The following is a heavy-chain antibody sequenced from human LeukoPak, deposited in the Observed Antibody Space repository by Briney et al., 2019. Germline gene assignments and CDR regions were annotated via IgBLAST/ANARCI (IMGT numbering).Heavy chain of an antibody. CDR2: INHSGST. D-gene: IGHD6-13*01. CDR1: GASISRYY. J-gene: IGHJ4*02. CDR3: ASRLAAAGTTAVPNFDY. V-gene: IGHV4-34*01. Sequence: PSETLSLTCTVSGASISRYYWSWIRQPPGKGLEWIGEINHSGSTNYNPSLKSRVTISVDTSKNQFSLKLSSVTAADTAVYYCASRLAAAGTTAVPNFDYWGQGTLVTVSS.